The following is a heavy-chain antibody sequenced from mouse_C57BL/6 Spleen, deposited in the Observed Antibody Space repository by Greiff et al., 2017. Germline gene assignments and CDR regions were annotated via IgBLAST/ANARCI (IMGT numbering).Heavy chain of an antibody. CDR2: IDPENGDT. Sequence: VQLKQSGAELVRPGASVKLSCTASGFNIKDDYMHWVKQRPEQGLEWIGWIDPENGDTEYASKFQGKATITADTSSNTAYLQLSSLTSEDTAVYYCTSNYESYWGQGTTLTVSS. V-gene: IGHV14-4*01. J-gene: IGHJ2*01. D-gene: IGHD1-1*01. CDR1: GFNIKDDY. CDR3: TSNYESY.